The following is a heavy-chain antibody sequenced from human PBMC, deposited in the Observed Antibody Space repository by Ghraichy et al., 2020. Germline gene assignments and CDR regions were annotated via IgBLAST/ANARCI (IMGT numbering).Heavy chain of an antibody. J-gene: IGHJ6*02. CDR3: ARRGRIEVVPGDPPLYYYYGMDV. D-gene: IGHD2-21*01. CDR2: ISHSGYT. CDR1: GGSFSGYY. Sequence: SETLSLTCTVYGGSFSGYYWSWIRQPPGKGLEWIGEISHSGYTTYNPSLKSRITISVDTSKNQFSLKLSSVTAADTAVYYCARRGRIEVVPGDPPLYYYYGMDVWGQGTTVTVSS. V-gene: IGHV4-34*01.